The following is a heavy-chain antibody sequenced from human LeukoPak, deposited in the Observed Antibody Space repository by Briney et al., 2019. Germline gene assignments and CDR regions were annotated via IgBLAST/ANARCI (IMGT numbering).Heavy chain of an antibody. CDR3: ARGPSVVDATPTFDY. V-gene: IGHV4-34*01. Sequence: SETLSLTCAVYGGSFSGYYWSWIRQPPVKGLEWIGEINHSGSTNYNPSLKSRVTISVDTSKNQFSLKLSSVTAADTAVYYCARGPSVVDATPTFDYWGQGTLVTVSS. CDR1: GGSFSGYY. CDR2: INHSGST. D-gene: IGHD2-15*01. J-gene: IGHJ4*02.